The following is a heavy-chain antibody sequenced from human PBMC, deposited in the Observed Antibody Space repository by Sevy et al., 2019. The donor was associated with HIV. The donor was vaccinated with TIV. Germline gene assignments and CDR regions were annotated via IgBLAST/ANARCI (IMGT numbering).Heavy chain of an antibody. V-gene: IGHV5-51*01. CDR3: ARGTTVTRIDY. CDR2: IYPGDSHT. D-gene: IGHD4-17*01. Sequence: GEALKISCKGSGYSFTSYWIGWVRQMPGKGLEWMGIIYPGDSHTRYSPSFQGQVTISADKSISTAYLQWSSLKASDTAMYFCARGTTVTRIDYWGQGTLVTVSS. CDR1: GYSFTSYW. J-gene: IGHJ4*02.